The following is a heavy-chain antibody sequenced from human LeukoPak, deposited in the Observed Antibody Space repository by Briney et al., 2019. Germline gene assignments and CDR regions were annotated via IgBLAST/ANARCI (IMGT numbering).Heavy chain of an antibody. J-gene: IGHJ4*02. CDR1: GGTFSSYA. D-gene: IGHD2-2*01. V-gene: IGHV1-69*13. CDR3: ARGEHCSSTSCGPAN. CDR2: IIPIFGTA. Sequence: GASVKVSCKASGGTFSSYAISWVRQAPGQGLEWMGGIIPIFGTANYAQKFQGRVTITADEPTSTAYMELSSLRSEDTAVYYCARGEHCSSTSCGPANWGQGTLVTVSS.